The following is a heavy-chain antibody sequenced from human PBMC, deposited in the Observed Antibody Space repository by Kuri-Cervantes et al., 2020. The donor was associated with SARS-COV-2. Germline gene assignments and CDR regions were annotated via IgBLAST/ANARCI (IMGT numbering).Heavy chain of an antibody. CDR3: VRARSVAARYFYYYMDV. CDR1: GGSISSHY. Sequence: SETLSLTCTVSGGSISSHYWSWIRQPPGKGLEWIGYIYYSGSTNYNPSLKSRVTISVDTSKNQFSLKLNSVTPADTALYYCVRARSVAARYFYYYMDVWGSGTTVTVSS. D-gene: IGHD6-6*01. J-gene: IGHJ6*03. V-gene: IGHV4-59*08. CDR2: IYYSGST.